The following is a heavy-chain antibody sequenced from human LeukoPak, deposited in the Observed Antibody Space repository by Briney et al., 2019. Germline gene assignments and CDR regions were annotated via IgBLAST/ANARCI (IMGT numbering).Heavy chain of an antibody. CDR1: GFTFSSYA. CDR2: ISYDGSNK. Sequence: GGSLRLSCAASGFTFSSYAMHWVRQAPGKGLEWVAVISYDGSNKYYADSVKGRFTISRDNSKNTLHLQMNSLRAEDTAVYYCATSKFANYYGSGSYYYWGQGTLVTVSS. D-gene: IGHD3-10*01. J-gene: IGHJ4*02. CDR3: ATSKFANYYGSGSYYY. V-gene: IGHV3-30*04.